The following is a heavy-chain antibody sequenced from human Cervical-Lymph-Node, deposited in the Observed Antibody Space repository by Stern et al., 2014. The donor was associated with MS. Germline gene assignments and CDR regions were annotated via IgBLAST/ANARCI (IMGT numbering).Heavy chain of an antibody. Sequence: MQLVESGGEVKKPRGSLRVSCEASGDTFNSYHVGWVRQAPGEGLDWVGGIITVFGTTKYAQKFQGRVTITADESTYSINMEMSSLRSEDTAVYYCARVGSGKYVFDVWGQGTMVTVSS. CDR2: IITVFGTT. J-gene: IGHJ3*01. CDR1: GDTFNSYH. D-gene: IGHD3-10*01. V-gene: IGHV1-69*01. CDR3: ARVGSGKYVFDV.